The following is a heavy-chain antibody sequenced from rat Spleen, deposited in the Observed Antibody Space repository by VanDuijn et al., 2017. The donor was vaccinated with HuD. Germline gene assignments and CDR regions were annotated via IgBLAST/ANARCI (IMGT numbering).Heavy chain of an antibody. CDR2: ITNTGGST. CDR3: ARHMAGLYVMDA. J-gene: IGHJ2*01. CDR1: GFTFNNYW. V-gene: IGHV5-31*01. Sequence: EVRLVESGGGLVQPGRSLKLSCVASGFTFNNYWMTWIRQAPGKGLEWVASITNTGGSTYYPDSVKGRFTISRDNAKSTLYLQMNSLRSEDTATYYCARHMAGLYVMDAWGQGVMVTVSS. D-gene: IGHD1-12*01.